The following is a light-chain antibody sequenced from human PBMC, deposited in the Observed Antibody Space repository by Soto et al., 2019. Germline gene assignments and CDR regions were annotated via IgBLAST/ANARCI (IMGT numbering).Light chain of an antibody. CDR2: DAS. CDR3: QQRNNWLRP. CDR1: RHISSSY. Sequence: TMSQGNLSFXPWEXAPLXXXXTRHISSSYIAWYQQKPGHAPRLLIYDASNRATGIPDRFSGRGSGTDFTLTIISLEPEDFAVYYCQQRNNWLRPFGQGT. V-gene: IGKV3D-20*02. J-gene: IGKJ5*01.